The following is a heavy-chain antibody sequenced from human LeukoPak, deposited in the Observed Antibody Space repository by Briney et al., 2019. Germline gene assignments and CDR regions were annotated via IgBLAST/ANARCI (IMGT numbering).Heavy chain of an antibody. D-gene: IGHD5-12*01. Sequence: GGSLRLSCAASGFTFSSYWMHWVRQGPGKGLVWVSCINSDGSNTAYADSVKGRFTISRDNAKNTLSLQMNSLRAEDTAVYYCARGYAGGYFDLWGRGTLVTVSS. J-gene: IGHJ2*01. CDR1: GFTFSSYW. CDR3: ARGYAGGYFDL. CDR2: INSDGSNT. V-gene: IGHV3-74*01.